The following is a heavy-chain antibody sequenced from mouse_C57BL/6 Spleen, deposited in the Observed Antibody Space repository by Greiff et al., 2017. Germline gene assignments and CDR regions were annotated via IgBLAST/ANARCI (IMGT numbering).Heavy chain of an antibody. V-gene: IGHV1-69*01. CDR1: GYTFTSYW. J-gene: IGHJ4*01. D-gene: IGHD1-1*01. CDR2: IDPSDSYT. Sequence: QVQLQQSGAELVMPGASVKLSCKASGYTFTSYWMHWVKQRPGQGLEWIGEIDPSDSYTNYNQKFKGKSTLTVDKSSSTAYMQLSSLTSEDSAVYYCARYGYGMDYWGQGTSVTVSS. CDR3: ARYGYGMDY.